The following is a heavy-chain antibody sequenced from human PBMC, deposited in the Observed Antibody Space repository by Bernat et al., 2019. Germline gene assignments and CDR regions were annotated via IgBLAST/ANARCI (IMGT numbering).Heavy chain of an antibody. CDR3: ARGLFGPPPCH. D-gene: IGHD3-16*01. Sequence: QVQLQQWGAGLLKPSETLSLTCAVYGGSFSGYYWSWIRQPPGKGLDWIGEINHSGSTNYNPSLKSRVTIPVNPAKNHVFRKLGSVTAADTAVFFCARGLFGPPPCHWGPGTPVT. CDR1: GGSFSGYY. CDR2: INHSGST. V-gene: IGHV4-34*01. J-gene: IGHJ4*02.